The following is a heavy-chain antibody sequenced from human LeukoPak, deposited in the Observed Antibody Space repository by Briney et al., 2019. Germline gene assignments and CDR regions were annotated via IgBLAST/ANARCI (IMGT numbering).Heavy chain of an antibody. V-gene: IGHV4-59*12. J-gene: IGHJ4*02. CDR1: GGSISSYY. CDR2: IYYSGST. Sequence: PSETLSLTCTVSGGSISSYYWSWIRQPPGKGLEWIGYIYYSGSTNYNPSLKSRVTISVDTSKSQFSLKLSSVTAADTAVYYCARVNYGSATKEDYWGQGTLVTVSS. CDR3: ARVNYGSATKEDY. D-gene: IGHD3-10*01.